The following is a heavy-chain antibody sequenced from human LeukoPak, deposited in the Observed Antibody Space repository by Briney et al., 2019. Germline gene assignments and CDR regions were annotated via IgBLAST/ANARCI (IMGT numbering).Heavy chain of an antibody. CDR2: ISASGSNT. Sequence: GGSLRLSCAASGFTFSSLDMAWVRQAPGKGLEWVSGISASGSNTFYADSVKGRFTIPRDNSKNTLYLQMSSLRVEDTAIYYCAKDSVRSGGWFYFDNWGQGTLVSVSS. V-gene: IGHV3-23*01. J-gene: IGHJ4*02. CDR3: AKDSVRSGGWFYFDN. CDR1: GFTFSSLD. D-gene: IGHD6-19*01.